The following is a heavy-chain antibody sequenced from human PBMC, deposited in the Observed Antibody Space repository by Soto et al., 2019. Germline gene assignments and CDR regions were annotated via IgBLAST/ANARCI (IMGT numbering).Heavy chain of an antibody. Sequence: EVQLVESGGGLVQPGGSLRLSCAASGFTFSSYWMHWVRQAPGKGLVWFSRINSDGSSTSYADSVKGRFSISRDNAKKALYLHINSLRAEDTAGYYCVRSSLVVAAATGEDYWGQGTLVTVSS. CDR3: VRSSLVVAAATGEDY. J-gene: IGHJ4*02. V-gene: IGHV3-74*01. CDR2: INSDGSST. D-gene: IGHD2-15*01. CDR1: GFTFSSYW.